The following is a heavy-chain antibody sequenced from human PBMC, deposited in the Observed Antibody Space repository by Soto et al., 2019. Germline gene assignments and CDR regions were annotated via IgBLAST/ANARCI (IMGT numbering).Heavy chain of an antibody. D-gene: IGHD2-8*01. Sequence: SETLSLTCTVSGDSISSENWWSWVRQAPGKGLEWIGEIYQSGATHYTPSLKSRVTISLDKSKNRFSLKLHSVTAADTAVYYCARDDGASRYYGMDVWGQGNTVTVSS. V-gene: IGHV4-4*02. CDR1: GDSISSENW. CDR2: IYQSGAT. J-gene: IGHJ6*02. CDR3: ARDDGASRYYGMDV.